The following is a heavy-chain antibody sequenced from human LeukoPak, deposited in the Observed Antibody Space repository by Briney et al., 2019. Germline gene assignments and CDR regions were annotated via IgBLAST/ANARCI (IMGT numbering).Heavy chain of an antibody. J-gene: IGHJ5*02. D-gene: IGHD2-15*01. CDR2: ISTDNGNT. CDR1: GYTFTNYG. V-gene: IGHV1-18*01. Sequence: APVKVSCKASGYTFTNYGIIWVRQAPGQGLEWMGWISTDNGNTNYVQKLQGRVTMTTDTSTSTAYMELRSLRSDDTAVYYCATHCSGVSCYGSDGPWGQGTLVTVSS. CDR3: ATHCSGVSCYGSDGP.